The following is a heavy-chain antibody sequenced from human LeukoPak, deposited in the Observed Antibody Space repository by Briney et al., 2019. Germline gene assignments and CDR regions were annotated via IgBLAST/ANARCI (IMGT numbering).Heavy chain of an antibody. Sequence: ASVQVSCKVSGYTLTELSMHWVRQAPGKGLEWMGGFDPEDGETIYAQKFQGRVTMTEDTSTDTAYMELSSLRSEDTAVYYCATDLKRGRAFDIWGQGTMVTVSS. CDR3: ATDLKRGRAFDI. V-gene: IGHV1-24*01. CDR2: FDPEDGET. CDR1: GYTLTELS. J-gene: IGHJ3*02.